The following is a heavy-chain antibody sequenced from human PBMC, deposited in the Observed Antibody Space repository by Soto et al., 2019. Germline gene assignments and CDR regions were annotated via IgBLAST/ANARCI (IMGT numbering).Heavy chain of an antibody. V-gene: IGHV4-30-2*01. CDR3: ARLNNWNKYYYYGMDV. CDR2: IYHSGST. J-gene: IGHJ6*02. Sequence: SETLSLTCAVSGGSISSGGYSWSWIRQPPGKGLEWIGYIYHSGSTYYNPCLKSRVTISVDRSKNQFSLKLSSVTAADTAVYYCARLNNWNKYYYYGMDVWGQGTTVTVSS. D-gene: IGHD1-20*01. CDR1: GGSISSGGYS.